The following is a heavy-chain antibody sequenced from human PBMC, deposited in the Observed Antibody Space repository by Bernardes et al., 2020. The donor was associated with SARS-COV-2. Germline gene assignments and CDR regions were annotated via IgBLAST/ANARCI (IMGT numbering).Heavy chain of an antibody. CDR1: GGSISNSNYY. CDR3: AGSSCGRDCYIAGLRSWDYGMDV. CDR2: IYSSGTT. J-gene: IGHJ6*02. V-gene: IGHV4-39*01. Sequence: SETLSLTCTVSGGSISNSNYYWGWIRQPPGTELEWLVSIYSSGTTYYDPSPQRPFTNTFNTSKNQFSLRLTSVTAADTAVYYFAGSSCGRDCYIAGLRSWDYGMDVWGQGTTVTGSS. D-gene: IGHD2-21*02.